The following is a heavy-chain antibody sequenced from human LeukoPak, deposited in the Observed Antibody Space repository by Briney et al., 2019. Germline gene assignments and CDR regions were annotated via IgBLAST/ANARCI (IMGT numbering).Heavy chain of an antibody. CDR2: ISFDGINK. J-gene: IGHJ4*02. CDR1: GFPFSIYA. Sequence: GGSLRLSCAASGFPFSIYAMHWVRQAPGKGLEWVAVISFDGINKYYADSVKGRFTISRDISKNTLYLQMNSLRAEDTAVYYCAKRGVTGYKEGFDYWGQGTLVTVSS. D-gene: IGHD3-9*01. V-gene: IGHV3-30-3*02. CDR3: AKRGVTGYKEGFDY.